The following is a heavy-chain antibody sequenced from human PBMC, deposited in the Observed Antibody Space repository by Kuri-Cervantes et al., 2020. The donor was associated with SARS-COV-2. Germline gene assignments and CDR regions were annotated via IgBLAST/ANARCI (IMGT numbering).Heavy chain of an antibody. J-gene: IGHJ4*02. CDR3: FDY. CDR2: INHSGST. D-gene: IGHD6-6*01. V-gene: IGHV4-34*01. CDR1: GGSFSGYY. Sequence: GSLRLSCAVYGGSFSGYYWSWIRQPPGKGLEWIGEINHSGSTNYNPSLKSRVTISVDTSKNQFSLKLSSVTAAEWQLVRYFDYWGQGTLVTVSS.